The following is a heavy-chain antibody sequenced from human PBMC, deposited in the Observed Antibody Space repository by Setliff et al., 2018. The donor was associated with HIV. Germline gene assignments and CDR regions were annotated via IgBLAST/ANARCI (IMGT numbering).Heavy chain of an antibody. Sequence: PSETLSLTCTVSGHSITSGRYFWSWIRQRPGKGLEWLGYIYSTGSTYYNPSLTSRVSISLDTSKNQFSLNLSSVTVADSAVFYCARGGGKDLADYWGQGTQVTVSS. CDR2: IYSTGST. CDR1: GHSITSGRYF. V-gene: IGHV4-31*03. J-gene: IGHJ4*02. CDR3: ARGGGKDLADY.